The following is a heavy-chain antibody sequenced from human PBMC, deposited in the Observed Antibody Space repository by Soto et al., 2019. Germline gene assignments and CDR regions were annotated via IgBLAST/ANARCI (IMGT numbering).Heavy chain of an antibody. CDR1: GFTFSSYS. V-gene: IGHV3-21*01. CDR2: ISSSSSYI. Sequence: GGSLRLSCAASGFTFSSYSMNWVRQAPGKGLEWVSSISSSSSYIYYADSVKGRFTISRDNAKNSLYLQMNSLRAEDTAVYYCARYTMVRGVPLDAFDIWGEGTMVTLSS. D-gene: IGHD3-10*01. CDR3: ARYTMVRGVPLDAFDI. J-gene: IGHJ3*02.